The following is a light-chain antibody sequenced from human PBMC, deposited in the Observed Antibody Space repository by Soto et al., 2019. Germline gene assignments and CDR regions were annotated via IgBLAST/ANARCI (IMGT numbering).Light chain of an antibody. CDR3: SSYTSSRTYV. CDR2: EVT. J-gene: IGLJ1*01. V-gene: IGLV2-14*01. CDR1: SSDVGGYNY. Sequence: QSALTQPASVSGSPGQSITISCTGTSSDVGGYNYVSWYQQHPGKVPKLMIYEVTNRPSGVSNRFSGSKSVNTASLTISGLQAEDEADYYCSSYTSSRTYVFGTGTKVTVL.